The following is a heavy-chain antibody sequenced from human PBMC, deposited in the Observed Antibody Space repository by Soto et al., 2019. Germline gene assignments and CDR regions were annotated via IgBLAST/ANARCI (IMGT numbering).Heavy chain of an antibody. D-gene: IGHD3-3*01. CDR2: ISAYNGNT. CDR1: GYTFTSYG. CDR3: ARDLVKDFWSGYDDAFDI. J-gene: IGHJ3*02. Sequence: ASVKVSCKASGYTFTSYGISWVRQAPGQGLEWMGWISAYNGNTNYAQKLQGRVTMTPDTSTSTAYMELRSLRSDDTAVYYCARDLVKDFWSGYDDAFDIWGQGTMVTVSS. V-gene: IGHV1-18*01.